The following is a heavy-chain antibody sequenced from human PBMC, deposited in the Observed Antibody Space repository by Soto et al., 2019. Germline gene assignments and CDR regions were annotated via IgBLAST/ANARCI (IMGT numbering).Heavy chain of an antibody. D-gene: IGHD6-19*01. CDR1: GFTFSSYW. Sequence: GGSLRLSCAASGFTFSSYWMHWVRQAPGKGLVWVSRINSDGSSTSYADSVKGRFTISRDSAKNTLYLQMNSLRAEDTAVYYCARVSGWYWGGARDYYYGMDVWGQGTTVTVSS. V-gene: IGHV3-74*01. J-gene: IGHJ6*02. CDR3: ARVSGWYWGGARDYYYGMDV. CDR2: INSDGSST.